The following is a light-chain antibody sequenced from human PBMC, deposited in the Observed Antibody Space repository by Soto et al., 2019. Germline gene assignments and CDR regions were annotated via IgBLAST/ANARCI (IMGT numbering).Light chain of an antibody. V-gene: IGLV2-8*01. CDR3: SSYAGSNNLV. CDR1: SSDVGGYNY. Sequence: QSALTQPPSASGSPGQSVTISCTGTSSDVGGYNYVSWYQQHPGKAPKLMIYEVSKRPSGVPDRFSGSKSGNTASLTVSGLHAEEEAEYYCSSYAGSNNLVFGGGTKLTVL. CDR2: EVS. J-gene: IGLJ3*02.